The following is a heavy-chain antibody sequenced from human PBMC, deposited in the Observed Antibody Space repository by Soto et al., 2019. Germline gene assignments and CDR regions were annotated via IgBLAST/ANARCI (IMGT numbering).Heavy chain of an antibody. CDR1: GFTFSTYG. J-gene: IGHJ1*01. CDR3: AKSPIAVAGSYFQH. CDR2: TSYDGGNK. V-gene: IGHV3-30*18. Sequence: QVQLVESGGGVVQPGRSLRLSCVASGFTFSTYGMHWVRQVPGKGLEWVAVTSYDGGNKYYADSVKGRFTISRDNSKNTVYLQMNSLRADDTAVYYCAKSPIAVAGSYFQHWGQGTLVTVSS. D-gene: IGHD6-19*01.